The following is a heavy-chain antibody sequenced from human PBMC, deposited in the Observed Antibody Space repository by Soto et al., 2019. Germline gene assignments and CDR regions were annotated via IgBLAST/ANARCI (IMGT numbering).Heavy chain of an antibody. CDR2: IKSKTDGGTT. CDR1: GFTFSNAW. Sequence: EVQLVESGGGLVKPGGSLRLSCAASGFTFSNAWMSWVRQAPGKGLEWVGRIKSKTDGGTTDYAAPVKGRFTISRDDSKNTLYLQMNSLKTEDTAVYYCTTDISILGSGYHDAFDIWGQGTMVTVSS. J-gene: IGHJ3*02. CDR3: TTDISILGSGYHDAFDI. D-gene: IGHD3-22*01. V-gene: IGHV3-15*01.